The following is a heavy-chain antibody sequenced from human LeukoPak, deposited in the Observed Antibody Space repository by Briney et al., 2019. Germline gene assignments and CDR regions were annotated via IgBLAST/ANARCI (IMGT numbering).Heavy chain of an antibody. D-gene: IGHD3-22*01. CDR1: GFTFSKYA. V-gene: IGHV3-23*01. CDR3: AKSNYFDSGGYYFFDY. Sequence: GGSLRLSCAASGFTFSKYAMTCVRQAPGKGLEWVSCISVSGGSTNYADSVKGRLTISRDNSKNTLYLQMNSLRAEDTAVYYCAKSNYFDSGGYYFFDYWGQGPLVTVSS. J-gene: IGHJ4*02. CDR2: ISVSGGST.